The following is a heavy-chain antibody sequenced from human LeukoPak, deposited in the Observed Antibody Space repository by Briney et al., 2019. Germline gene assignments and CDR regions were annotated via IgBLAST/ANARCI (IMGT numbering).Heavy chain of an antibody. CDR2: IKQDGSEK. D-gene: IGHD3-3*01. CDR1: GFSFSYYW. Sequence: GGSLRLSCAASGFSFSYYWMSWVRQAPGKGLEWVANIKQDGSEKYYVDSVKGRLTISRDNAKKSLYLQMNSLRAEDTAVYYCARDAEVGTLFGVLSRYNWFDPWGQGALVTVSS. CDR3: ARDAEVGTLFGVLSRYNWFDP. J-gene: IGHJ5*02. V-gene: IGHV3-7*01.